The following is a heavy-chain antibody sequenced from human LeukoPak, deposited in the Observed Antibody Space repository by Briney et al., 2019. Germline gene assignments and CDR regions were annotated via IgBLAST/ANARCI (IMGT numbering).Heavy chain of an antibody. CDR3: ARDNSVGDIAWWFDP. CDR2: INPNSGGT. V-gene: IGHV1-2*02. Sequence: ASVKVSCRASGYTFTGYYMHWVRQAPGQGLEWMGWINPNSGGTNYAQKFQGRVTMTRDTSISTAYMELSSLRSEDTAVYYCARDNSVGDIAWWFDPWGQGTLVTVSS. CDR1: GYTFTGYY. J-gene: IGHJ5*02. D-gene: IGHD3-16*02.